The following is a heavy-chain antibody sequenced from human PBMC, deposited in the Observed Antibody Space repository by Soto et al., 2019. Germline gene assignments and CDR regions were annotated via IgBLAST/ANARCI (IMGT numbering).Heavy chain of an antibody. CDR2: ISSSSSYI. Sequence: PGGSLRLSCAASGFTFSSYSMNWVRQAPGKGPEWVSSISSSSSYIYYADSVKGRLTISRDNAKNSLYLQMNSLRAEDTAVYYCARVFDCSGGSCYSGILYYYHMDVWGKGTTVTVSS. CDR3: ARVFDCSGGSCYSGILYYYHMDV. CDR1: GFTFSSYS. D-gene: IGHD2-15*01. J-gene: IGHJ6*03. V-gene: IGHV3-21*01.